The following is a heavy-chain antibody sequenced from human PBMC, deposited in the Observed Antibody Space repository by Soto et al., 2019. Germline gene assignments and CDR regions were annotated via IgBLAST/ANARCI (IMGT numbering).Heavy chain of an antibody. D-gene: IGHD3-16*02. Sequence: EVQLLESGGGLVQPGGSLRLSCAASGFTFSSYAMSWVRQAPGKGLEWVSAISGSGGSTYYADSVKGRFTISRDNSKNTLYLQMNSLRAEDTAVYYCAKARIMITFGGVIPFDYWGQGTLVTVSS. J-gene: IGHJ4*02. CDR2: ISGSGGST. V-gene: IGHV3-23*01. CDR3: AKARIMITFGGVIPFDY. CDR1: GFTFSSYA.